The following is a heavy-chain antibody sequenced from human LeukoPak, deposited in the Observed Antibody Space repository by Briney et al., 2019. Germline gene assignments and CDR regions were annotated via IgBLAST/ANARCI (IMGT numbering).Heavy chain of an antibody. CDR1: GGSISSYY. Sequence: PSETLSLTCTVSGGSISSYYWSWIRQPPGKGLELIGYIYYSGSTNYNPSLKSRVTISVDTSKNQFSLKLSSVTAADTAVYYCARDGVTYYDILRGYVEGNYGMDVWGQGTTVTVSS. CDR2: IYYSGST. CDR3: ARDGVTYYDILRGYVEGNYGMDV. V-gene: IGHV4-59*01. J-gene: IGHJ6*02. D-gene: IGHD3-9*01.